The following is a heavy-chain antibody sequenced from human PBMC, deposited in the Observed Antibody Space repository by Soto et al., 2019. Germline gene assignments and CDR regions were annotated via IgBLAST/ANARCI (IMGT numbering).Heavy chain of an antibody. V-gene: IGHV3-53*02. D-gene: IGHD6-19*01. CDR1: GFTVSSNY. J-gene: IGHJ6*04. Sequence: EVQLVETGGGLIQPGGSLRLSCAASGFTVSSNYMSWVRQAPGKGLEWVSVIYSGGSTYYADSVKGRFTISRDNSKNTWNFKMNTRRAEKRAWNYVAEKNGVAVAGTRWNYYYGLDFGGKGTTVTVSS. CDR3: AEKNGVAVAGTRWNYYYGLDF. CDR2: IYSGGST.